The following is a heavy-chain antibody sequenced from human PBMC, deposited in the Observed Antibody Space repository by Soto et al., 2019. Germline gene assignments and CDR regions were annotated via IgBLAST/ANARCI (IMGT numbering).Heavy chain of an antibody. Sequence: EVQLLESGGGLVQPGGSLRLSCAASGFTFASYSMTWVRQAPGKGLEWVSCISGSAGSTSYAESVKGRFTISRDSSHNTLDLQMHSLRAEDAAVYSCANGRARGGPCYSAVDYWGQGTVVTVAS. J-gene: IGHJ4*02. V-gene: IGHV3-23*01. CDR1: GFTFASYS. D-gene: IGHD2-15*01. CDR2: ISGSAGST. CDR3: ANGRARGGPCYSAVDY.